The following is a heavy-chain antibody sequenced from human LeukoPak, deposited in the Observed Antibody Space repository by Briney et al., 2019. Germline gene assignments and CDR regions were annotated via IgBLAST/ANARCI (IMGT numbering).Heavy chain of an antibody. J-gene: IGHJ4*02. D-gene: IGHD2-15*01. Sequence: GGSLRLSCVASGFTSSNYWMTWVCEAPGKGLEWVANIKEDGSEKNSADSVKGRFTISRDNAKNSLYLQMNSLSGEDTAVYYCARARYSDFWGQGTLVTVSS. CDR2: IKEDGSEK. CDR1: GFTSSNYW. V-gene: IGHV3-7*01. CDR3: ARARYSDF.